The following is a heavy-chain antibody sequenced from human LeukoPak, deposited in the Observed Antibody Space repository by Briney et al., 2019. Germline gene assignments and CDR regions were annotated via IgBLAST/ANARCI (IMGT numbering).Heavy chain of an antibody. J-gene: IGHJ4*02. Sequence: GGSLRLSCEAAGLTVRSYAMSWVRQAPGKGLEWVSGFSGSGGSTYYADSVRGRFTISRDNSRNTLYLQMNSLRAEDTAVYYCAKTRDRGYYFYFDYWGQGTLVTVSS. CDR3: AKTRDRGYYFYFDY. CDR2: FSGSGGST. V-gene: IGHV3-23*01. D-gene: IGHD3-22*01. CDR1: GLTVRSYA.